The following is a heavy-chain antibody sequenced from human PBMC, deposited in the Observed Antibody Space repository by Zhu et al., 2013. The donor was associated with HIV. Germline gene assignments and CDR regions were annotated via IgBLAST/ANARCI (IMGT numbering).Heavy chain of an antibody. V-gene: IGHV4-38-2*02. CDR3: ARISGSWRLIDY. D-gene: IGHD6-13*01. Sequence: QVQLQESGPGLVKPSETLSLSCTVSGDSISSGYYWGWIRQPPGKGLEWIGSIYHSGSTYYNPSLKSRVTLSVDTSKNQFSLKVSSVTAADTAVYYCARISGSWRLIDYWGQGTLGPPSPQ. CDR2: IYHSGST. J-gene: IGHJ4*02. CDR1: GDSISSGYY.